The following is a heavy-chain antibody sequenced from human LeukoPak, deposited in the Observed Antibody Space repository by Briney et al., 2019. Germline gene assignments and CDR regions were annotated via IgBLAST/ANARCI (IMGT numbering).Heavy chain of an antibody. CDR1: GFTFSSYA. CDR2: ISYDGSNK. D-gene: IGHD3-9*01. CDR3: ARAGLRYFDWLLWGFDY. J-gene: IGHJ4*02. Sequence: GRSLRLSCAASGFTFSSYAMHWVRQAPGKGLEWVAVISYDGSNKYYADSVKGRFTISRDNSKNTLCLQMNSLRAEDTAVYYCARAGLRYFDWLLWGFDYWGQGTLVTVSS. V-gene: IGHV3-30-3*01.